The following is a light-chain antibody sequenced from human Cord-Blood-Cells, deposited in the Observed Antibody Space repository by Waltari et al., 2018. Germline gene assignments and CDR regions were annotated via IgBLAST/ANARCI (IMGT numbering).Light chain of an antibody. CDR2: AES. CDR1: QSISSY. J-gene: IGKJ4*01. Sequence: DIQMTQSPSSLSASVGDRVTITCRARQSISSYLNWYQQKPGKAPKLLIYAESSVQSGVPSRFSCSGSGTHFTLTISSLQPEDFATYYCQQSYSTPRTFGGGTKVEIK. V-gene: IGKV1-39*01. CDR3: QQSYSTPRT.